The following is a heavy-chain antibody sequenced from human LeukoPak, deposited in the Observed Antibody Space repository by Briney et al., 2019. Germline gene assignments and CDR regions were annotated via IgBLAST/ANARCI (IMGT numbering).Heavy chain of an antibody. CDR1: GYTFTGYY. Sequence: ASVKVSCKASGYTFTGYYMHWVRQAPGQGLEWMGWINPNHGDTNYAQKFQDRVSMTRDTSISTAYMHLSRLRSADTAVYYCAREPGYYYDSSVANWFDPWGQGTLVTVSS. D-gene: IGHD3-22*01. J-gene: IGHJ5*02. V-gene: IGHV1-2*02. CDR3: AREPGYYYDSSVANWFDP. CDR2: INPNHGDT.